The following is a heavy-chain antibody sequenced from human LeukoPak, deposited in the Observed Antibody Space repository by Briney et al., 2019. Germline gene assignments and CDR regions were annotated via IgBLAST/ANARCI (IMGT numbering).Heavy chain of an antibody. Sequence: ASVKVSCKASGYTFTGYYMHWVRQAPGQGLEWMGWINPNSGGTNYAQKFQGRVTMTRDTSISTAYMELSRLRSDDTAVYYCAREAGGYCSSTSCYSSWFDPWGQGTLVTVSS. CDR1: GYTFTGYY. J-gene: IGHJ5*02. CDR3: AREAGGYCSSTSCYSSWFDP. CDR2: INPNSGGT. D-gene: IGHD2-2*01. V-gene: IGHV1-2*02.